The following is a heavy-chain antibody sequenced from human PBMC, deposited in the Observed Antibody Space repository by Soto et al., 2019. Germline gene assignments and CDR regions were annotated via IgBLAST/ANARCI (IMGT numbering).Heavy chain of an antibody. CDR1: GFTFSSYA. CDR3: AKWPGSTVTTGLVDY. Sequence: EVQLLESGGGLVQPGGSLRLSCAASGFTFSSYAMSWVRQAPGKGLEWVSAIGGSDGDTYYAGSVKGRFTISRDNSKNTLYLQMSSLRAEDTAVYYCAKWPGSTVTTGLVDYWGQGTLVTVSS. J-gene: IGHJ4*02. CDR2: IGGSDGDT. D-gene: IGHD4-17*01. V-gene: IGHV3-23*01.